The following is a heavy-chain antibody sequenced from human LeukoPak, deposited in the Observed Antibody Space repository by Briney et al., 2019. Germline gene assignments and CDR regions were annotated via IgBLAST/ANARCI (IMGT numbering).Heavy chain of an antibody. D-gene: IGHD3-22*01. CDR3: ARDRKYYDSSGYYSPDEFDY. V-gene: IGHV3-21*01. CDR1: GFTFSSYS. CDR2: ISSSSSYI. J-gene: IGHJ4*02. Sequence: GGSLRLSCAASGFTFSSYSMNWVRQAPGKGLEWVSSISSSSSYIYYADSVKGRFTISRDNAKNSLYLQMNSLRAEDTAVYYCARDRKYYDSSGYYSPDEFDYWGQGTLVTVSS.